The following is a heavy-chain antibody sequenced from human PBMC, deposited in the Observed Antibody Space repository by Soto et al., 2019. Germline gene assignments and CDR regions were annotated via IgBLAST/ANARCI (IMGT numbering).Heavy chain of an antibody. J-gene: IGHJ4*02. V-gene: IGHV3-21*04. Sequence: GGTLRLSCAASGFTFSSYSMNWVRQAPGKGLEWVTSISGRSSNKYYADSVKGRFTISRDNAKNSLYLQMNSLRAEDTAVYYCAKAKSSGWYFSDYWGQGTLVTVSS. CDR3: AKAKSSGWYFSDY. CDR2: ISGRSSNK. CDR1: GFTFSSYS. D-gene: IGHD6-19*01.